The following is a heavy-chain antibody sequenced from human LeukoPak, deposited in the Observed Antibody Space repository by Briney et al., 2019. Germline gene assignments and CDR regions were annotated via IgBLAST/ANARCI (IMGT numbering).Heavy chain of an antibody. CDR3: ARATAGNFDY. Sequence: ASVKVSCKASGYTFTSYGSSWVRQAPGQGLEWMGWISVYNGNTNYAQKFQGRVTMTTDTSTSTAYMELRSLISDDTAVYYCARATAGNFDYWGQGTLVTVSS. CDR2: ISVYNGNT. J-gene: IGHJ4*02. V-gene: IGHV1-18*01. D-gene: IGHD1-1*01. CDR1: GYTFTSYG.